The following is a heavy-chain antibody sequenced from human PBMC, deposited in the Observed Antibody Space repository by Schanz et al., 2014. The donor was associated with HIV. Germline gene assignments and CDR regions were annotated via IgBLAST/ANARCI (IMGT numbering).Heavy chain of an antibody. CDR3: AREKTTLNWFDP. CDR1: GYTFTSYD. D-gene: IGHD4-4*01. J-gene: IGHJ5*02. CDR2: MNPNSGNT. Sequence: QVQLVQSGAEVKKPGASVKVSCKASGYTFTSYDINWVRQATGQGLEWMGWMNPNSGNTNYAQKFQGRVTMTTDTSTSTAYMELRSLRSDDTAVYYCAREKTTLNWFDPWGQGTLVTVSS. V-gene: IGHV1-8*01.